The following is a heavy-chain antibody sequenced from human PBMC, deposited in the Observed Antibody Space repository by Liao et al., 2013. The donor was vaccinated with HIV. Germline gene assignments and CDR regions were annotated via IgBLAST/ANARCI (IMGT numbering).Heavy chain of an antibody. J-gene: IGHJ4*02. Sequence: QVQLQESGPGLVKPSQTLSLTCTVSGGSISSGSYYWSWIRQPAGKGLEWIGRIYTSGSTNYNPSLKSRVTISVDTSKNQFSLKLSSVTAADTAVYYCARDDDWGFDYWGQGTLVTVSS. CDR1: GGSISSGSYY. V-gene: IGHV4-61*02. CDR2: IYTSGST. CDR3: ARDDDWGFDY. D-gene: IGHD7-27*01.